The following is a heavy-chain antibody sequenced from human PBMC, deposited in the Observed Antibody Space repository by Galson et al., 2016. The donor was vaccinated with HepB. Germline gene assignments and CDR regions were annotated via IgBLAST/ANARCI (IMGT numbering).Heavy chain of an antibody. Sequence: SLRLSCAASGFTFNEYGMHWVRQRPGKGLEWVSRISWIRGKKDYAETVKGRFSISRDNAKNSLYLQMTSLTAEDTAVYYCARATGTGEYDYWGQGTLVTVSS. CDR2: ISWIRGKK. V-gene: IGHV3-9*01. D-gene: IGHD1-1*01. J-gene: IGHJ4*02. CDR3: ARATGTGEYDY. CDR1: GFTFNEYG.